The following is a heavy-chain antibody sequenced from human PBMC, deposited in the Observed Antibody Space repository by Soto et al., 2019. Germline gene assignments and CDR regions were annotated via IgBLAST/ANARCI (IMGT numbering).Heavy chain of an antibody. J-gene: IGHJ6*02. CDR3: ALWFGNHAVYYGMDV. CDR2: ISAYIGNT. Sequence: ASVKVSCKASGYTFTSYGISWVRQAPGQGLEWMGGISAYIGNTDYAQKFQGRVTITADESTSTAYMELSSLRSEDTAVYYCALWFGNHAVYYGMDVWGQGTTVTVSS. CDR1: GYTFTSYG. V-gene: IGHV1-18*01. D-gene: IGHD3-10*01.